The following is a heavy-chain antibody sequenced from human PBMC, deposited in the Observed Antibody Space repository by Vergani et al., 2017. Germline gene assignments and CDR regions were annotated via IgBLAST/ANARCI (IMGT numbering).Heavy chain of an antibody. D-gene: IGHD6-6*01. CDR2: IYSGGST. CDR3: AKDREDSSSLFDY. CDR1: GFTVSSNY. J-gene: IGHJ4*02. Sequence: VQLVESGGGLIQPGGSLRLSCAASGFTVSSNYMSWVRQAPGKGLEWVSVIYSGGSTYYADSVKGRFTISRDNSKNTLYLQMNSLRAEDTAVYYCAKDREDSSSLFDYWGQGTLVTVSS. V-gene: IGHV3-53*01.